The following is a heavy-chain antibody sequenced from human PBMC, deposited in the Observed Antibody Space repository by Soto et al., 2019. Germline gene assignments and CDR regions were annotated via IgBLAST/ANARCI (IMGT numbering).Heavy chain of an antibody. CDR2: ISSGSSTI. CDR1: GFTFSSYT. J-gene: IGHJ4*02. Sequence: EVQLVESGGGLVQPGGSLRLSCAASGFTFSSYTMHWVRQTPGKGLEWLSYISSGSSTIYYADSVKGRFTISRDNAKNSLYLHMHRLRDEDTAVDYCARDRGGGRFDSWGQGTLVTVSS. V-gene: IGHV3-48*02. D-gene: IGHD3-10*01. CDR3: ARDRGGGRFDS.